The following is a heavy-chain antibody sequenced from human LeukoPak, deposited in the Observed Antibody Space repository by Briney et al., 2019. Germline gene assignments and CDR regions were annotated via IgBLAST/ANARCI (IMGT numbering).Heavy chain of an antibody. Sequence: ASVKVSCKAAGYTFTSYYMYWGRRAPGQGREWRGGINPNNGGTNYAQKFQGRVTMTRDTSISTAYMELSRLRSDDTAVYYCAREDLYCSSSSCHTRYYFDYWGQGTLVTVSS. CDR2: INPNNGGT. J-gene: IGHJ4*02. CDR3: AREDLYCSSSSCHTRYYFDY. V-gene: IGHV1-2*02. CDR1: GYTFTSYY. D-gene: IGHD2-2*02.